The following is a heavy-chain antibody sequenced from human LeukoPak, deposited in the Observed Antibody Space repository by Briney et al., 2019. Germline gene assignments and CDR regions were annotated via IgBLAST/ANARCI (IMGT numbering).Heavy chain of an antibody. CDR3: ARVHYDFWSGYYGQQLPTYFDY. CDR1: GYTFTGYY. D-gene: IGHD3-3*01. CDR2: INPNSGGT. V-gene: IGHV1-2*02. Sequence: ASVKVSCKASGYTFTGYYMHWVRQAPGQGVEWMGWINPNSGGTNYAQKFQGRVTMTRDTSISTAYMELSRLRSDDTAVYYCARVHYDFWSGYYGQQLPTYFDYWGQGTLVTVSS. J-gene: IGHJ4*02.